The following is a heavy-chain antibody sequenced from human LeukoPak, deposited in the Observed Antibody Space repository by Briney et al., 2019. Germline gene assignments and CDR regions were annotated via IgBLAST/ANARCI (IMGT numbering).Heavy chain of an antibody. CDR1: RGSISSYY. CDR2: ILYSGST. D-gene: IGHD5-24*01. Sequence: SETLSLTCTVSRGSISSYYWSWIRQPPGKGLEWIGYILYSGSTKYNPSLKSRVTISLDTSKNQFSLKVRSVTAADTAVYYCARERWVQFRGPAPPDYYYGLDVWGQGTTVTVSS. V-gene: IGHV4-59*12. J-gene: IGHJ6*02. CDR3: ARERWVQFRGPAPPDYYYGLDV.